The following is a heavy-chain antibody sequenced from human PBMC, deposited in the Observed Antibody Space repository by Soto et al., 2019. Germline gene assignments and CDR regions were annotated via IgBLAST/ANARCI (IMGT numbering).Heavy chain of an antibody. J-gene: IGHJ4*02. D-gene: IGHD2-2*01. CDR2: IIPVSGAA. CDR3: AIALGCRSTSCTLDY. Sequence: QVQLVQSGAEVKKPGSSVKVSCKASGGTFGSYAFSWVRQAPGQGLEWMGGIIPVSGAAHYAQKFQGRVTITADESTSTVYMELSSLSSQDTAVYYCAIALGCRSTSCTLDYWGQGTRVIVSS. V-gene: IGHV1-69*01. CDR1: GGTFGSYA.